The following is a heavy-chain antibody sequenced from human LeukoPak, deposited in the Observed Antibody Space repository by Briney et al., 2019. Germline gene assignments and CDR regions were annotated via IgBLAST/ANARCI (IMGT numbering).Heavy chain of an antibody. CDR3: ARDLSRESLGYYDSSGDYYYYMDV. D-gene: IGHD3-22*01. CDR2: IYYSGST. J-gene: IGHJ6*03. CDR1: GGSISSSSYY. V-gene: IGHV4-39*07. Sequence: SETLSLTCTVSGGSISSSSYYWGWIRQPPGRGLEWIGSIYYSGSTYYNPSLKSRVTISVDTSKNQFSLKLSSVTAADTAVYYCARDLSRESLGYYDSSGDYYYYMDVWGKGTTVTVSS.